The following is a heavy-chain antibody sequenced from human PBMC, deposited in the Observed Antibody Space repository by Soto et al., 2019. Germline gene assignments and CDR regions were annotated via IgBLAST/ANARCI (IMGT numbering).Heavy chain of an antibody. V-gene: IGHV4-31*03. CDR2: IYYSGST. J-gene: IGHJ5*02. CDR3: ASGIDSSGYYGRHWFAP. Sequence: SETLSLTCTVSGGSISSGGYYWSWIRQHPGKGLEWIGYIYYSGSTYYNPSLKSRVTISVDTSKNQFSLKLSSVTAADTAVYYCASGIDSSGYYGRHWFAPWGQGTLVTVSS. D-gene: IGHD3-22*01. CDR1: GGSISSGGYY.